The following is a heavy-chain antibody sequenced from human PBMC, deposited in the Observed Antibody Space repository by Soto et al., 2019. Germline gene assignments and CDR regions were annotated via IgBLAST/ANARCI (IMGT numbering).Heavy chain of an antibody. D-gene: IGHD2-8*01. CDR1: GGSISSYF. J-gene: IGHJ5*02. Sequence: PSETLSLTCNVSGGSISSYFWSWIRQPAGKGLEWIGRIETSGITNYNPSLNSRATMSVDTSKNQFSLKLSSVTAADTAVYYCARKAGLVSLYPPEFDPRGQGTLVTVSS. V-gene: IGHV4-4*07. CDR3: ARKAGLVSLYPPEFDP. CDR2: IETSGIT.